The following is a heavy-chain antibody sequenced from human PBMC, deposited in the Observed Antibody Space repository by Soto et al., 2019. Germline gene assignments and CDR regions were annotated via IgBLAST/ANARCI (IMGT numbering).Heavy chain of an antibody. CDR2: ISAYNGYT. Sequence: ASVKVSCKASGYTFTSYGISWVRQAPGQGLEWMGWISAYNGYTNYAQKLQGRVTMTADKSTSTAYMELSSLRSEDTAVYYCARRAYSSSSHFDYWGQGTLVTVSS. V-gene: IGHV1-18*01. J-gene: IGHJ4*02. D-gene: IGHD6-6*01. CDR1: GYTFTSYG. CDR3: ARRAYSSSSHFDY.